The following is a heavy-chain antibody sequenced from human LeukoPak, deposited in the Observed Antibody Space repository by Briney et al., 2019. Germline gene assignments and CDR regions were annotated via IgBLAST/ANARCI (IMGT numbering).Heavy chain of an antibody. D-gene: IGHD2-2*01. J-gene: IGHJ5*02. Sequence: SQTLSLTCVISGDGVSTNNAAAWNWFRQSPSRGLEWLGRTYYRSKWFNEYAISVKSRMLINADTSRNQLSLQLNSVTPEDTAMYYCARGTRNAFDPWGQGTLVTVSS. CDR1: GDGVSTNNAAA. V-gene: IGHV6-1*01. CDR2: TYYRSKWFN. CDR3: ARGTRNAFDP.